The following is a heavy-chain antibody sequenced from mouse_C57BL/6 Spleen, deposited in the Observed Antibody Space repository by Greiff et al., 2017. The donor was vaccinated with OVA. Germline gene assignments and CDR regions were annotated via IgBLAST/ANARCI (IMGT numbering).Heavy chain of an antibody. V-gene: IGHV1-85*01. CDR1: GYTFTSYD. Sequence: QVQLKQSGPELVKPGASVKLSCKASGYTFTSYDINWVKQRPGQGLEWIGWIYPRDGSTKYNEKFKGKATLTVDTSSRTAYMELHSLTSEDSAVYFCARRVCYGSSPWFAYWGQGTLVTVSA. J-gene: IGHJ3*01. CDR3: ARRVCYGSSPWFAY. CDR2: IYPRDGST. D-gene: IGHD1-1*01.